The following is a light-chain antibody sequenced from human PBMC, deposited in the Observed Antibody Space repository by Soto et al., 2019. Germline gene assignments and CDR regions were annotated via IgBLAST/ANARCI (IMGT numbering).Light chain of an antibody. Sequence: VFTQAPGTPSLSPGERTTLSFRAIQSVSSSYLAGYQQRPGQAPRLLIYGASSRATGIPDRFSGSGSGTDFTLTISRLEPEDFAVYYCQQYGSSRGLTFGGGTKVDIK. CDR3: QQYGSSRGLT. CDR1: QSVSSSY. CDR2: GAS. J-gene: IGKJ4*01. V-gene: IGKV3-20*01.